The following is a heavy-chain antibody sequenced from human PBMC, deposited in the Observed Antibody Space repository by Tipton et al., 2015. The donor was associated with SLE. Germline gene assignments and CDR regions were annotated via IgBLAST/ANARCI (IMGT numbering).Heavy chain of an antibody. V-gene: IGHV4-38-2*01. J-gene: IGHJ3*02. CDR2: IYHSGST. D-gene: IGHD5-18*01. CDR3: ARPDTAMVSRAFDI. Sequence: TLSLTCAVSGYSISSGYYWGWLRPPPGEGREWIGSIYHSGSTHYNPSLKSRVTISVDTSKNQFSLKLSSVTAADTAVYYCARPDTAMVSRAFDIWGQGTMVTVSS. CDR1: GYSISSGYY.